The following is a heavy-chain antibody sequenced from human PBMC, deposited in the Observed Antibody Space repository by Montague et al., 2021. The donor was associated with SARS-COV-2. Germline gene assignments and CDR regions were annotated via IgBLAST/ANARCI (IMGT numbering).Heavy chain of an antibody. CDR3: ARIPVGSKYYFDF. J-gene: IGHJ4*02. Sequence: CAISGDSVSSNIATWNWIRRSPSRGLEWLGRTYYRSKWYNDYAESVKSRITIDPDTSKHRFSLHLNSVTPEDTAVYYCARIPVGSKYYFDFWGQGTLVTVSS. D-gene: IGHD2-2*01. V-gene: IGHV6-1*01. CDR1: GDSVSSNIAT. CDR2: TYYRSKWYN.